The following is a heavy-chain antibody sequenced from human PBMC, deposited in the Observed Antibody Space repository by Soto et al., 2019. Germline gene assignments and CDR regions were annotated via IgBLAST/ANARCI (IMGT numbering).Heavy chain of an antibody. CDR1: GYTFTSYG. CDR3: AREVSYYYGSGSHRAHYYYCMDV. Sequence: ASVKVSCKASGYTFTSYGISWVRQAPGQGLEWMGWISAYNGNTNYAQKLQGRVTMTTDTSTSTAYMELRSLRSDDTAVYYCAREVSYYYGSGSHRAHYYYCMDVWGQGTTVTVSS. J-gene: IGHJ6*02. D-gene: IGHD3-10*01. V-gene: IGHV1-18*01. CDR2: ISAYNGNT.